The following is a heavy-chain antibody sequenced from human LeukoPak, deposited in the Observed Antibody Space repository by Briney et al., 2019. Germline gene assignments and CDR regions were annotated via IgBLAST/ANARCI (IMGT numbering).Heavy chain of an antibody. CDR3: ARDPSNTSGRYQYFDL. V-gene: IGHV1-18*01. J-gene: IGHJ2*01. CDR2: ISAYNGDT. D-gene: IGHD6-19*01. CDR1: GYTFNHHG. Sequence: ASVKVSCKASGYTFNHHGIAWVRQAPGQGLEWMGWISAYNGDTIYAQKVQGRVTMTTDTSTTTAYMELRSLTSDDTALYYCARDPSNTSGRYQYFDLWGPGTLVTVSS.